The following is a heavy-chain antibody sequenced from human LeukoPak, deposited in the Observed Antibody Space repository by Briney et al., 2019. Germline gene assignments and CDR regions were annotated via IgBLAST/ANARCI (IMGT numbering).Heavy chain of an antibody. J-gene: IGHJ5*02. CDR3: ALDSSGPDGWFDP. V-gene: IGHV4-34*01. CDR1: GGSFSGYY. Sequence: SETLSLTCAVYGGSFSGYYWSWIRQPPGKGLEWIGEINHSGSTNYNPSLKSRVTISVDTSKNQFSLQLNSVTPEDTAVYYCALDSSGPDGWFDPWGQGTLVTVSS. CDR2: INHSGST. D-gene: IGHD3-22*01.